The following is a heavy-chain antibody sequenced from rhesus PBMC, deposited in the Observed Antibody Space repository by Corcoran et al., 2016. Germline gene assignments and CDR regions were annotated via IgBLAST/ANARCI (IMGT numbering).Heavy chain of an antibody. J-gene: IGHJ4*01. CDR3: ARRPYYYDSGYFY. CDR2: IGGSSGST. Sequence: QVQLQESGPGLVKPSETLSLTCAVSGYSISSGYGWSWIRQPPGKGLEWIGYIGGSSGSTYYNPSLKSRVTISKDTSKNQFSLKLSSVTAADTAVYYCARRPYYYDSGYFYWGQGVLVTVSS. D-gene: IGHD3-28*01. CDR1: GYSISSGYG. V-gene: IGHV4-127*01.